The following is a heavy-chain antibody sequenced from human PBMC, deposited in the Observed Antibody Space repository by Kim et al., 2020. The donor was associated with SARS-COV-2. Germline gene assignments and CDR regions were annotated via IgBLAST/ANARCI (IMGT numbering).Heavy chain of an antibody. D-gene: IGHD5-12*01. CDR3: ARSYDGCFDY. Sequence: SETLSLTCAVYGGSFSGYYWSWIRQPPGKGLEWIGEINHSGSTNYNPSLKSRVTISVDTSKNQFSLKLSSVTAADTAVYYCARSYDGCFDYWGQGTLVTVSS. V-gene: IGHV4-34*01. CDR1: GGSFSGYY. J-gene: IGHJ4*02. CDR2: INHSGST.